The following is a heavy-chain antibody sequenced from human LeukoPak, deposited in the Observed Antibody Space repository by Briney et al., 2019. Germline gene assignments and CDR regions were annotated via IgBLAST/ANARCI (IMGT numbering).Heavy chain of an antibody. D-gene: IGHD3-10*01. J-gene: IGHJ4*02. CDR1: GYTFSDYA. CDR3: AKGPHGGFGELV. Sequence: GASVTVSCKASGYTFSDYAINWVRQAPAQGLERMGWISAYNGYTNYAQNVQSRVTMTTDTSTSTAYMELTSLRSDDTAVYYCAKGPHGGFGELVWGQGTLVTVSS. V-gene: IGHV1-18*01. CDR2: ISAYNGYT.